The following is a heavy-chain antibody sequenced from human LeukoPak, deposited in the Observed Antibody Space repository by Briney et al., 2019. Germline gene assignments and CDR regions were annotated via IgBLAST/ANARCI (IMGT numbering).Heavy chain of an antibody. Sequence: GGSLRLSCAASGFTVSSNYMSWVRQGPGKGLEWVALIYNDGGTHYTDSVKGRFTISRDTSRNTLFLQMNSLRAEDTALYYCAKVTPSRSVFFDYCGQGTLVTVSS. CDR1: GFTVSSNY. CDR3: AKVTPSRSVFFDY. CDR2: IYNDGGT. J-gene: IGHJ4*02. V-gene: IGHV3-53*05. D-gene: IGHD2-2*01.